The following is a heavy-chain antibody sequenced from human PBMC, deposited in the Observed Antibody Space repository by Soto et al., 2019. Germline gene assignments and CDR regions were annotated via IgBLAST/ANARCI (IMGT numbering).Heavy chain of an antibody. CDR2: IYDSGT. V-gene: IGHV4-59*08. Sequence: SETLSLTCAVSGVSISSHFWSWIRQPPGKGLEWIGYIYDSGTNYNPSLKSRLTMSIDTSRNQVSLKMASVTAADTAVYYCARQGRPTAGMGWFDPWGPGTLVTVSS. J-gene: IGHJ5*02. CDR1: GVSISSHF. CDR3: ARQGRPTAGMGWFDP. D-gene: IGHD1-1*01.